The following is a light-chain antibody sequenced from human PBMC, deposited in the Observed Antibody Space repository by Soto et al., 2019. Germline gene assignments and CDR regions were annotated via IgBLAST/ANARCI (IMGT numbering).Light chain of an antibody. J-gene: IGLJ3*02. CDR1: SSDVGGYNH. CDR3: CSYAGIYTWV. V-gene: IGLV2-11*01. Sequence: QSVLTQPRSVSGSPGQSVTISCTGSSSDVGGYNHVSWYQQHPGKAPKLIIYEVSMRPSGCPDCFSGSQSGNTASLTISVLQAGDEADYYCCSYAGIYTWVFGGGTKVTVL. CDR2: EVS.